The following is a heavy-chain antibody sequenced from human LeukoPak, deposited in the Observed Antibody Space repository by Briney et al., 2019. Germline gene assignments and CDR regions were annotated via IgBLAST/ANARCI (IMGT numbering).Heavy chain of an antibody. D-gene: IGHD4-17*01. Sequence: GGSLRLSCAASGFTFSSYGMHWVRQAPGKGLEWVAFIRYDGSNKYYADSVKGRFTISRDNSKNTLYLQMNSLRAEDTAVYYCAKDESETGDHIDYWGQGTLVTVSS. CDR3: AKDESETGDHIDY. CDR2: IRYDGSNK. J-gene: IGHJ4*02. CDR1: GFTFSSYG. V-gene: IGHV3-30*02.